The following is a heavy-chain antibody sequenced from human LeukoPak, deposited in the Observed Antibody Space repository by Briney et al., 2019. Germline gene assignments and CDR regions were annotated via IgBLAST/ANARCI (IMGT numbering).Heavy chain of an antibody. D-gene: IGHD1-26*01. CDR1: GCTFSSYA. J-gene: IGHJ4*02. Sequence: SVKVSCKASGCTFSSYAISWVRQAPGQGLEGMGGIIPIFGTANYAQKVQGRVTITADESTSTAYMELSSLRSEDTAVYYCARVTLVGAATPWAYYFDYWGQGTLVTVSS. CDR3: ARVTLVGAATPWAYYFDY. CDR2: IIPIFGTA. V-gene: IGHV1-69*13.